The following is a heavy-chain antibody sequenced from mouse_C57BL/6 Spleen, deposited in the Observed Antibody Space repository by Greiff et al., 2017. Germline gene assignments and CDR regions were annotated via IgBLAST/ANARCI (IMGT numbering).Heavy chain of an antibody. CDR3: ARSFPLYGSSDWYFDV. D-gene: IGHD1-1*01. CDR1: GYAFSSYW. V-gene: IGHV1-80*01. J-gene: IGHJ1*03. CDR2: IYPGDGDT. Sequence: QVQLQQSGAELVKPGASVKISCKASGYAFSSYWMNWVKQRPGKGLEWIGQIYPGDGDTNYNGKFKGKATLTADKSSSTAYMQLSSLTSEDSAVYFCARSFPLYGSSDWYFDVWGTGTTVTVSS.